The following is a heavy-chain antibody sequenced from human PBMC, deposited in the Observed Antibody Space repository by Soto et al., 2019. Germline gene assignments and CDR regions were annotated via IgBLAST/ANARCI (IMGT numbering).Heavy chain of an antibody. V-gene: IGHV1-18*01. CDR1: GYTFTSYG. Sequence: QVQLVQSGAEVKKPGASVKVSCKASGYTFTSYGISWVRQAPGQGLEWMGWISAYNGNTNYAQKLQGRVTMTTDTSTSTAYRELRSLRSDDTAVYYCARGKVGDFWSGYQNMYYYYGMDVWGQGTTVTVSS. D-gene: IGHD3-3*01. CDR3: ARGKVGDFWSGYQNMYYYYGMDV. J-gene: IGHJ6*02. CDR2: ISAYNGNT.